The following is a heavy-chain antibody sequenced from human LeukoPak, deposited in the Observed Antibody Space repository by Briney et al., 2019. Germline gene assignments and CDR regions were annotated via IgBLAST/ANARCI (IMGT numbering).Heavy chain of an antibody. CDR1: GGSISSISYY. V-gene: IGHV4-39*01. CDR3: ASRWLQRDY. CDR2: IYYSGST. D-gene: IGHD5-24*01. J-gene: IGHJ4*02. Sequence: SETLSLTCTVSGGSISSISYYWGWLRQPPGTGLEWIGRIYYSGSTYYNPSLKSRVTISVDTSKNQFSLKLSSVTAADTAVYYCASRWLQRDYWGRGTLVTVSS.